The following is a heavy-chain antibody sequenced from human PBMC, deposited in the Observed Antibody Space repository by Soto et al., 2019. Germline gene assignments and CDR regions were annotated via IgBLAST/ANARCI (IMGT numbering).Heavy chain of an antibody. CDR1: GYKFTSYW. CDR2: IFPSDSDT. V-gene: IGHV5-51*01. D-gene: IGHD3-22*01. Sequence: ESLTISCRTSGYKFTSYWIAWVRQMPGKGLEWMGIIFPSDSDTRYSPSFQGQVTISADRSTSTVFLQWASLKASDTAVYFCARKDKSGYFNWFDPWGQGTLVTVSS. J-gene: IGHJ5*02. CDR3: ARKDKSGYFNWFDP.